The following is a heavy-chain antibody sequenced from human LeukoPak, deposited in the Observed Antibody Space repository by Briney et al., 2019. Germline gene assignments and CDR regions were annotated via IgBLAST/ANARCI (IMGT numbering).Heavy chain of an antibody. V-gene: IGHV3-21*01. D-gene: IGHD3-10*01. CDR1: GFTFSSYS. Sequence: GGSLRLSCAASGFTFSSYSMNWVRQSPGKGLEWVSSISSSSSYIYYADSVKGRFTISRDNAKNSLFLQMNSLRAEDTAVCYCVSAYGCGSFGFDYWGPGTLVSVSS. J-gene: IGHJ4*01. CDR2: ISSSSSYI. CDR3: VSAYGCGSFGFDY.